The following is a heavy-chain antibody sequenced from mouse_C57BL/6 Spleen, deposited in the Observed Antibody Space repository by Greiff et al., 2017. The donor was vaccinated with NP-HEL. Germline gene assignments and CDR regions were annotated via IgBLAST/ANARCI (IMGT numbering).Heavy chain of an antibody. J-gene: IGHJ2*01. CDR3: VRQDGPYYFDY. CDR2: IRSKSNNYAT. D-gene: IGHD2-3*01. V-gene: IGHV10-1*01. Sequence: EAGGGLVQPKGSLKLSCAASGFSFNTYAMNWVRQAPGKGLEWVARIRSKSNNYATYYADSVKDRFTISRDDSESMLYLQMNNLKTEDTAMYYCVRQDGPYYFDYWGQGTTLTVSS. CDR1: GFSFNTYA.